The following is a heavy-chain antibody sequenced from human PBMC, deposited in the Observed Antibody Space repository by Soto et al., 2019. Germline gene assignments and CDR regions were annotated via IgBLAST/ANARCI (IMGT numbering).Heavy chain of an antibody. D-gene: IGHD4-17*01. J-gene: IGHJ4*02. Sequence: QVQLQESGPGLVKPSQTLSLTCTVSGGSISSGGYYWSWIRQHPGKGLEWIGYIYYSGTTYNNPSLQTRVTISVDTSKNHRPLKLSSVTAADTAVYYCARSSPSTVTTVDYWGQGTLVTVSS. V-gene: IGHV4-31*03. CDR2: IYYSGTT. CDR1: GGSISSGGYY. CDR3: ARSSPSTVTTVDY.